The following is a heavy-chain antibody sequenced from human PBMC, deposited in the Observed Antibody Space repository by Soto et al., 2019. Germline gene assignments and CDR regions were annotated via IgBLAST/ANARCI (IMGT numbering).Heavy chain of an antibody. Sequence: SETLSLTCTVSGGSISSSSYYWGWIRQPPGKGLEWIGSIYYSGSTYYNPSLKSRVTISVNTSKNQFSLNLSSVTAADTAVYYCARDSSSENSYYYDSSGYSAYYYYGMDVWGQGTTVTVSS. J-gene: IGHJ6*02. V-gene: IGHV4-39*02. CDR1: GGSISSSSYY. CDR3: ARDSSSENSYYYDSSGYSAYYYYGMDV. CDR2: IYYSGST. D-gene: IGHD3-22*01.